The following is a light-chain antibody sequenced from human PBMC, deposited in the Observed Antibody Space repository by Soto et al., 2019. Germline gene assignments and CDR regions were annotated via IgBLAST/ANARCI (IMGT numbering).Light chain of an antibody. CDR3: QQYNNWWT. Sequence: EIMMTQSPATLSVSPGERATLSCRVTQSVSSSLAWYQQKPGQAPRLLIYGASTRATGIPARFSGSGSGTEFTLTINSLQSEDFAVYYCQQYNNWWTFGQGTKVEIK. CDR2: GAS. CDR1: QSVSSS. V-gene: IGKV3-15*01. J-gene: IGKJ1*01.